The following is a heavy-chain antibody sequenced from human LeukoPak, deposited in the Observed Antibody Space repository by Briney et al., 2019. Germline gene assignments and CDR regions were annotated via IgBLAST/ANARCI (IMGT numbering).Heavy chain of an antibody. D-gene: IGHD3-22*01. J-gene: IGHJ6*02. Sequence: GGSLRLSCAASGFTFSSYWMSWVRQAPGKGLEWVANIKQDGSGKYYVDSVKGRFTISRDNAKNSLYLQMNSLRAEDTAVYYCARLDSSGYYPTYYYYYGMDVWGQGTTVTVSS. V-gene: IGHV3-7*01. CDR1: GFTFSSYW. CDR3: ARLDSSGYYPTYYYYYGMDV. CDR2: IKQDGSGK.